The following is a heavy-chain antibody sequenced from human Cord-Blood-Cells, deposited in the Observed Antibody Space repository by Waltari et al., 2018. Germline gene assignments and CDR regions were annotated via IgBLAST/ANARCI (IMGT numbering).Heavy chain of an antibody. D-gene: IGHD7-27*01. V-gene: IGHV4-38-2*01. CDR2: IYHSGST. CDR3: ARKLGISTGVLDAFDI. J-gene: IGHJ3*02. CDR1: GYSISSGYS. Sequence: QVQLQESGPGLVKPSETLSLTCAVSGYSISSGYSWGWLRQPPGKGLEWIGSIYHSGSTYYNPSLKSRVTISVDTSKNQFSLKLSSVTAADTAVYYCARKLGISTGVLDAFDIWGQGTMVTVSS.